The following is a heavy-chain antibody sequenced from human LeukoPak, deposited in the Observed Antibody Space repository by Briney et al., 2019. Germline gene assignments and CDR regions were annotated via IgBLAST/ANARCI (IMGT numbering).Heavy chain of an antibody. D-gene: IGHD3-16*01. CDR2: ISYDGSNK. V-gene: IGHV3-30*18. CDR3: AKPPGDDFDY. Sequence: GGSLRLSCAASGFTFSSDGMHWVCQAPGKGLEWVAVISYDGSNKYYADSVKGRFTISRDNSKNTLYLQMNSLRAEDTAVYYCAKPPGDDFDYWGQGTPVTVSS. CDR1: GFTFSSDG. J-gene: IGHJ4*02.